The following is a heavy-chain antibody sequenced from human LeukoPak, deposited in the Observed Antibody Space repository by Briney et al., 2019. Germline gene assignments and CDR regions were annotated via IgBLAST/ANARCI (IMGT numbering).Heavy chain of an antibody. D-gene: IGHD2-2*01. Sequence: PSETLSLTCTVSGGSISTSSYYWGWIRQPPGKGLECIGNIYYSGSTYYNPSLKSRVTISVDTSKNQFSLKLSSVTAADTAVYYCARLPIISVVVPAMGYFQHWGQGTLVTVSS. CDR1: GGSISTSSYY. J-gene: IGHJ1*01. CDR2: IYYSGST. CDR3: ARLPIISVVVPAMGYFQH. V-gene: IGHV4-39*07.